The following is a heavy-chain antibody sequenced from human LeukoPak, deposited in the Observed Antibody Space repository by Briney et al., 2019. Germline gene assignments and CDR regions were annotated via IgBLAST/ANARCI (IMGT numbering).Heavy chain of an antibody. V-gene: IGHV4-34*01. CDR3: ARAPRNSRQAY. CDR1: GGSFSGYY. D-gene: IGHD4-23*01. Sequence: SETLSLTCAVYGGSFSGYYWSWIRQPPGKGLEWIGEINHSGSTNYNPSLKSRVTISVDTSKNQFSLKLGSVTAADTAVYYCARAPRNSRQAYWGQGTLVTVSS. J-gene: IGHJ4*02. CDR2: INHSGST.